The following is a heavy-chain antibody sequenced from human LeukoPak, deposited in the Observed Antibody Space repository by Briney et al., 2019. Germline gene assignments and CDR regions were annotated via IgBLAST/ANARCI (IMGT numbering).Heavy chain of an antibody. V-gene: IGHV3-30*04. CDR3: AKDGLRLGELSY. CDR1: GVTFTRYA. CDR2: ISYDGSNQ. Sequence: GRTLRLYCVASGVTFTRYAMHWVRQAPGKGLEWVAVISYDGSNQYYADSVKGRFTISGDNSKNTLYLQMNSLRAEDTAVYYCAKDGLRLGELSYWGQGTLVTVSS. D-gene: IGHD3-16*02. J-gene: IGHJ4*02.